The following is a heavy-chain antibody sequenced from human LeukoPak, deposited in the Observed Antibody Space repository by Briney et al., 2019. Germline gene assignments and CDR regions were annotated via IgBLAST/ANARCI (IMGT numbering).Heavy chain of an antibody. V-gene: IGHV3-23*01. J-gene: IGHJ4*02. D-gene: IGHD6-19*01. CDR2: ISGSGTSA. CDR1: GFTFSSYA. Sequence: GGSLRLSCAASGFTFSSYAMSWVRQAPGKGLEWVSGISGSGTSAYYADSVKGRFTISRDNSKNTLYLQMNSLRAEDTAVYYGVAGKPSDYWGQGTLVTVSS. CDR3: VAGKPSDY.